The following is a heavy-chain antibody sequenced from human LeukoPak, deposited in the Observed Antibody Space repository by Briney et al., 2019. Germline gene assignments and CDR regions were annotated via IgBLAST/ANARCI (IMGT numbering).Heavy chain of an antibody. CDR2: IKGDGIST. V-gene: IGHV3-74*01. CDR3: ARGNPGGEFY. CDR1: GFDFSSNW. J-gene: IGHJ4*02. D-gene: IGHD1-14*01. Sequence: GGSLRLSCAASGFDFSSNWMHWVRHAPGQGLVWVSRIKGDGISTNYADSVKGRFTISRDNSKNTLYLQMNSLRAEDTAVYYCARGNPGGEFYWGQGTLVTVSS.